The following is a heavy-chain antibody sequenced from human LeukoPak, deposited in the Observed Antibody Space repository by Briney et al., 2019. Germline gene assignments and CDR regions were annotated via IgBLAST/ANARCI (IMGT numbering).Heavy chain of an antibody. CDR1: GFTFSSYA. V-gene: IGHV3-30-3*01. D-gene: IGHD2-15*01. J-gene: IGHJ4*02. CDR3: ARNKGSCPDY. Sequence: PGRSLRLSCAASGFTFSSYAMHWVRQAPGKGLEWVAVISYDGSNKYYADSVKGRFTISRDNSKNTLYLQMNSLRAEDTAVYYCARNKGSCPDYWGQGTLVTVSP. CDR2: ISYDGSNK.